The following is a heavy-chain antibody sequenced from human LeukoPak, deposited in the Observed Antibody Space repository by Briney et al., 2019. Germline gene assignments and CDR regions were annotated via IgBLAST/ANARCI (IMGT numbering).Heavy chain of an antibody. Sequence: GGSLRLSCAASGFTFSSYAMHWVRQVPGKGLEYVSAISSSGGSTYYANSVKGRFTISRDNSKNTLYLQMGSLRTEDMAIYYCARGPDVVLVSQWSFFDYWGQGTLVTVSS. CDR2: ISSSGGST. CDR3: ARGPDVVLVSQWSFFDY. CDR1: GFTFSSYA. J-gene: IGHJ4*02. D-gene: IGHD2-8*02. V-gene: IGHV3-64*01.